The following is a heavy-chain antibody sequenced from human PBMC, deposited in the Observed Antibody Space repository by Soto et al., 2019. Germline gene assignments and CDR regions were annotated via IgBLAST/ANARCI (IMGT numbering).Heavy chain of an antibody. J-gene: IGHJ6*02. CDR3: ARINGYYDFWSGYYSPKLIPYGMDV. V-gene: IGHV3-48*04. Sequence: PGGSLRLSCAASGFTFSSYSMNWVRQAPGKGLEWVSYISSSGSTIYYADSVKGRFTISRDNAKNSLYLQMNSLRAEDTAVYYCARINGYYDFWSGYYSPKLIPYGMDVWGQGTTVTVSS. CDR1: GFTFSSYS. D-gene: IGHD3-3*01. CDR2: ISSSGSTI.